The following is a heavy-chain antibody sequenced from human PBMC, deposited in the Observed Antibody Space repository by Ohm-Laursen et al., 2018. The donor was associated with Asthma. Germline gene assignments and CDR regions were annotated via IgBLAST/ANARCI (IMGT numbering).Heavy chain of an antibody. J-gene: IGHJ5*02. D-gene: IGHD3-22*01. CDR3: AKDTKGYYDTDVS. V-gene: IGHV3-23*01. CDR2: ISGRGDNT. Sequence: GSLRLSCSASGFTFNSYSLSWVRQAPGKGLEWVSTISGRGDNTYYADSVKGRFTISRDNSENTLFLQMNSLRAEDTAVYYCAKDTKGYYDTDVSWGQGTLVTVSS. CDR1: GFTFNSYS.